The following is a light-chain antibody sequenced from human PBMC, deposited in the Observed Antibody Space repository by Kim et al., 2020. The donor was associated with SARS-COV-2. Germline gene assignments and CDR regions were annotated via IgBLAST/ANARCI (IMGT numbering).Light chain of an antibody. CDR2: DAS. V-gene: IGKV1-5*01. CDR3: QQYNSYSWT. Sequence: ASVGDRVTITCPASQSISSWLAWYQQKPGKAPKLLIYDASSLESGVPSRFSGSGSGTEFTLTISSLQPDDFATYYCQQYNSYSWTFGQGTKMDIK. J-gene: IGKJ1*01. CDR1: QSISSW.